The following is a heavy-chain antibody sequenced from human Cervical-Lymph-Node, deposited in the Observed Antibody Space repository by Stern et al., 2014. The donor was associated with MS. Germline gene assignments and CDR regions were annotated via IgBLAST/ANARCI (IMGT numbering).Heavy chain of an antibody. V-gene: IGHV1-58*01. D-gene: IGHD3-22*01. CDR1: GFTFTSSA. J-gene: IGHJ3*02. CDR3: AAVPDYYDSSGADAFDI. CDR2: IVVGSGNT. Sequence: QMQLVQSGPEVKKPGTSVKVSCKASGFTFTSSAVQWVRQARGQRLVWIGWIVVGSGNTNYAQKFQERVTITRDMSTSTAYMELSSLRSEDTAVYYCAAVPDYYDSSGADAFDIWGQGTMVTVSS.